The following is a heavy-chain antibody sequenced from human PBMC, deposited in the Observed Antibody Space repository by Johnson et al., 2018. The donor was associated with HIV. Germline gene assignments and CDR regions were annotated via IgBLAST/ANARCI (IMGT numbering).Heavy chain of an antibody. V-gene: IGHV3-7*03. J-gene: IGHJ3*02. CDR3: ASKYCGGGSCYAEDAFDI. Sequence: VQLVESGGGLVQPGGSLRLSCAASVFTFSSYWMSWVRQAPVKGLEWVANIKQDGSEKYYVDSVKGRFTISRDSSTNTLYLQMNSLRADDTAVYYCASKYCGGGSCYAEDAFDIWGQGTMVTVSS. CDR2: IKQDGSEK. CDR1: VFTFSSYW. D-gene: IGHD2-15*01.